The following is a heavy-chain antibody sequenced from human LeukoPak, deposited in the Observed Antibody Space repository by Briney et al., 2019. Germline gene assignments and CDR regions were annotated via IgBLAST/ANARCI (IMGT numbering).Heavy chain of an antibody. CDR3: AKGGYCSGGSCYPMDV. J-gene: IGHJ6*02. CDR1: GFTVSSSY. Sequence: GGSLRLSCAASGFTVSSSYMSWVRQTPGEGLEWVSVIYSDGGTYYADSVKGRFTISRDISENALFLQMNSLRVEDTAVYYCAKGGYCSGGSCYPMDVWGQGTTVTVSS. V-gene: IGHV3-53*01. D-gene: IGHD2-15*01. CDR2: IYSDGGT.